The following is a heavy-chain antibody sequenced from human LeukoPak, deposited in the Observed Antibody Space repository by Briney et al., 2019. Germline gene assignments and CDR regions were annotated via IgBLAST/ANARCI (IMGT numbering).Heavy chain of an antibody. CDR2: ISAYNGNT. Sequence: ASVKVSCKASGYTCTSYGISWVRQAPGQGLEWMGWISAYNGNTNYAQKLQGRVTMTTDTSTSTDYMELRSLRSDDTAVYYCAREVDCSSTSCYSLAFDYWGQGTLVTVSS. J-gene: IGHJ4*02. CDR3: AREVDCSSTSCYSLAFDY. D-gene: IGHD2-2*01. V-gene: IGHV1-18*01. CDR1: GYTCTSYG.